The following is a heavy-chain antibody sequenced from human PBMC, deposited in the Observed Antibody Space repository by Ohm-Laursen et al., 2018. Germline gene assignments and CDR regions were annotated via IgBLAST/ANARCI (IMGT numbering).Heavy chain of an antibody. D-gene: IGHD4-17*01. V-gene: IGHV3-23*01. J-gene: IGHJ4*02. CDR1: GFTFSSYA. Sequence: SLRLSCTASGFTFSSYAMSWVRQAPGKGLEWVSAISGNGDSTYYADSVRDRFIISRDNSKNTLYLQMSSLRAEDTAIYYCHKHDYDDYDIDYWGQGTLVTVSS. CDR2: ISGNGDST. CDR3: HKHDYDDYDIDY.